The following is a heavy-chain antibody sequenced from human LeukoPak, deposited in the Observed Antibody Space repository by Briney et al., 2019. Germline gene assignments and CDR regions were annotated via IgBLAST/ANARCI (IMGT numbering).Heavy chain of an antibody. D-gene: IGHD1-1*01. CDR3: ARGPSRGKYYYMDV. Sequence: GGSLRLSCAASRFTFSRFDMHWVRQPTGQGLEWVSTIGTASDTYYPGSVECRFTLSRDNAKNSLYLQMNSLTAGDTAVYYCARGPSRGKYYYMDVWGKGTTVTVSS. J-gene: IGHJ6*03. CDR2: IGTASDT. V-gene: IGHV3-13*01. CDR1: RFTFSRFD.